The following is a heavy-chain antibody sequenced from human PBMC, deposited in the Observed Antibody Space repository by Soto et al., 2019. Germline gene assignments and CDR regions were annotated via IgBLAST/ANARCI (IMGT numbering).Heavy chain of an antibody. Sequence: ASVKVSCKASGYTFTSYGISWVRQAPGQRLEWMGWINAGNGNTKYSQKFQGRVTITRDTSASTAYMELSSLRSEDTAVYYCARGSYYYDSSGYYTGAFDIWGQGTMVTVSS. CDR2: INAGNGNT. CDR1: GYTFTSYG. D-gene: IGHD3-22*01. CDR3: ARGSYYYDSSGYYTGAFDI. J-gene: IGHJ3*02. V-gene: IGHV1-3*01.